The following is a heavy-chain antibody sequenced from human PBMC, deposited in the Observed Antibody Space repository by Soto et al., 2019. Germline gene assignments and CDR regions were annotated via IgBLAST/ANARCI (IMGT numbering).Heavy chain of an antibody. V-gene: IGHV5-10-1*01. D-gene: IGHD5-18*01. Sequence: GESLKISCKGSGYSFTSYWISWVRQMPGKGLEWMGRIDPSDSYTNYSPSFQGHVTISADKSISTAYLQWSSLKASDTAMYYCATYRRGYSYGPDYWGQGTLVTVSS. J-gene: IGHJ4*02. CDR3: ATYRRGYSYGPDY. CDR2: IDPSDSYT. CDR1: GYSFTSYW.